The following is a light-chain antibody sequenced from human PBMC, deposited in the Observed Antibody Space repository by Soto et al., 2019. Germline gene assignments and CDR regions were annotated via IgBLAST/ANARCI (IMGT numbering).Light chain of an antibody. CDR2: DAS. V-gene: IGKV3-11*01. J-gene: IGKJ3*01. CDR1: ESVTTC. CDR3: QQRSNWPFT. Sequence: EIVLTQSPATLSLSPGERATLSCRASESVTTCLAWYQHKPGQAPRLLISDASNRATGIPARFSGSGFGTDFTLTIGSLEPEDFAVYYCQQRSNWPFTFGHGTKVDIK.